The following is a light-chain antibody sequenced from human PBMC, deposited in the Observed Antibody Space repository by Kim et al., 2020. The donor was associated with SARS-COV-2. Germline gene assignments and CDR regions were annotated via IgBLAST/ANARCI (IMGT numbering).Light chain of an antibody. CDR2: EVN. CDR1: SSDIGAYKY. V-gene: IGLV2-8*01. Sequence: SVTISCTGTSSDIGAYKYVSWYQQHPGKAPKLMIYEVNRRPSGVPDSFSGSKSGNTASLTVSGLQAEDEADYYCTSYAGSNNLDVFGTGTKVTVL. J-gene: IGLJ1*01. CDR3: TSYAGSNNLDV.